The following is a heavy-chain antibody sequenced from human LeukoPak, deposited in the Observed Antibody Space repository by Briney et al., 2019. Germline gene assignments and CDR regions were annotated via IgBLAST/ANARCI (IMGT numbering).Heavy chain of an antibody. D-gene: IGHD3-10*01. V-gene: IGHV3-33*06. CDR1: GFTFSNHG. CDR3: AKDAPPITMVRGVLDY. CDR2: IWYDGSNQ. Sequence: GGSLRLSCAASGFTFSNHGMHWVRQAPGKGLEWVAVIWYDGSNQYYADSVKGRFTISRDNSKNTLYLQMNSLRAEDTAVYYCAKDAPPITMVRGVLDYWGQGTLVTVSS. J-gene: IGHJ4*02.